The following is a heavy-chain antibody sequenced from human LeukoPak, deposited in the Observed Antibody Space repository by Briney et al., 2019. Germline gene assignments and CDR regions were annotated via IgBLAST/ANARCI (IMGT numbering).Heavy chain of an antibody. D-gene: IGHD2-2*01. J-gene: IGHJ4*02. CDR2: ISSSSSYI. CDR3: ARDLVVVPPFDY. Sequence: GGSLRLSCAASGFTFSDYYMSWIRQAPGKGLEWVSYISSSSSYIYYADSVKGRFTISRDNAKNSLYLQMNSLRAEDTAVYYCARDLVVVPPFDYWGQGTLVTVSS. V-gene: IGHV3-11*06. CDR1: GFTFSDYY.